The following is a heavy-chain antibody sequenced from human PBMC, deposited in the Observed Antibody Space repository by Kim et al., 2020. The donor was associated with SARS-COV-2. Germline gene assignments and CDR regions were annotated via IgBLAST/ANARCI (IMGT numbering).Heavy chain of an antibody. V-gene: IGHV3-7*01. D-gene: IGHD2-15*01. CDR1: GFTFTNNW. J-gene: IGHJ4*02. Sequence: GGSLRLSCADSGFTFTNNWMSWVRQAPGKGLEWLAKINEDGSETYYVISVEGRFTISRDNAKNSLYLQMNSLRVEDTGIYYCARDRRYSLDYWGQGTRVTVSS. CDR2: INEDGSET. CDR3: ARDRRYSLDY.